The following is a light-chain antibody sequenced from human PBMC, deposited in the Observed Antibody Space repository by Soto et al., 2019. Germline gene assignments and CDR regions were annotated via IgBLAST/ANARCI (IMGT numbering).Light chain of an antibody. CDR2: VAS. Sequence: IVLTQSPGTLSLFPGERATLSCRASQSITSGYLAWYQQKPGQSPRLLIYVASSRATGMPDRFSGSGSGTDFTLTISRLEPEDFAVYYCQQYGSSPTFGQGTRLEIK. CDR3: QQYGSSPT. CDR1: QSITSGY. V-gene: IGKV3-20*01. J-gene: IGKJ5*01.